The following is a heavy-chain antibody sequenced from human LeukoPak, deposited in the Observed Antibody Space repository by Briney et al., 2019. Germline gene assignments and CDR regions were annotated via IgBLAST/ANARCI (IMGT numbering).Heavy chain of an antibody. Sequence: GGSLRLSCAASGFTFSSYSMNWVRQAPGKGLEWVSSISSSSSYIYYADSVKGRFTISRDNAKNSLYLRMNSLRAEDTAVYYCARAKYSSSSGIMGYWGQGTLVTVSS. J-gene: IGHJ4*02. D-gene: IGHD6-6*01. CDR1: GFTFSSYS. CDR2: ISSSSSYI. CDR3: ARAKYSSSSGIMGY. V-gene: IGHV3-21*01.